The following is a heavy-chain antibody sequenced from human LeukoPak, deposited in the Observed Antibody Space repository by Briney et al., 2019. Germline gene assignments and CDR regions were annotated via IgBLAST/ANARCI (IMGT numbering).Heavy chain of an antibody. Sequence: GGSLSLSCAASGFTFSSYSMNWVRQAPGKGLEWVSSISSSSNYIYYADSVKGRFTISRDNAKNSMYLQMNSLRAEDTAVYYCARVFAGSYADYWGQGTLVTVSS. CDR1: GFTFSSYS. CDR3: ARVFAGSYADY. CDR2: ISSSSNYI. J-gene: IGHJ4*02. D-gene: IGHD1-26*01. V-gene: IGHV3-21*01.